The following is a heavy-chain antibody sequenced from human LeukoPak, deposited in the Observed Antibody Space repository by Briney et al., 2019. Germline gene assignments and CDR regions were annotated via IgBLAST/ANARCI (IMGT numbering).Heavy chain of an antibody. V-gene: IGHV3-30*04. Sequence: GGSLRLSCAASGFTFSNYALHWVRQAPGKGLDWVALISYDGSGKYYPDSVKGRFTISRDSSTLYLQMNSPRTEDTAVYYCARGSVGTPPPFDYWGQGTLVTVSS. CDR2: ISYDGSGK. D-gene: IGHD2-15*01. CDR3: ARGSVGTPPPFDY. J-gene: IGHJ4*02. CDR1: GFTFSNYA.